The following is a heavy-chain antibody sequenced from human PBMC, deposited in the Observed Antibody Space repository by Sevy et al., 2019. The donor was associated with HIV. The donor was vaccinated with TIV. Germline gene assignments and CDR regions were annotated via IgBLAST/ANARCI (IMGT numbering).Heavy chain of an antibody. CDR1: GFSFSNYW. V-gene: IGHV3-7*04. CDR2: IKQDESEK. CDR3: ARGNTSSFDN. D-gene: IGHD3-10*01. Sequence: GGSLRLSCAASGFSFSNYWMHWVRQAPGKGLEWVANIKQDESEKYYVASVKGRFTISRDNVKNSLYLQMNSLRPEDTAVYYCARGNTSSFDNWGQGTLVTVSS. J-gene: IGHJ4*02.